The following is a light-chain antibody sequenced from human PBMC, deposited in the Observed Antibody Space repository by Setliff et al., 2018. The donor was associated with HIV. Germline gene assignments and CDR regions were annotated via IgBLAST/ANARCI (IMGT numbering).Light chain of an antibody. CDR3: SSYTSSTPLYV. J-gene: IGLJ1*01. CDR1: SSDVGGYNY. CDR2: AVS. Sequence: ALTQPASVSGSPGQSTTISCTGSSSDVGGYNYVSWYQQRPGKAPKLMIYAVSNRPSGVSNRFSGSKSGNTASLTISGLQAEDEADYYCSSYTSSTPLYVFGTGTKVTVL. V-gene: IGLV2-14*03.